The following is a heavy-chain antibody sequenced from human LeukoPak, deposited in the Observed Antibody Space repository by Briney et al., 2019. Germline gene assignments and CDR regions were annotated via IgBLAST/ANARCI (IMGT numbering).Heavy chain of an antibody. J-gene: IGHJ3*02. V-gene: IGHV4-34*01. Sequence: PSETLSLTCAVYGGSFSGYYWSWVRQPPGKGLEWIGEINHSGSTNYNPSLKSRVTISVDTSKNQFSLKLSSVTAADTAVYYCARQAPSSYSSSWYGAFDIRGQGTMVTVSS. CDR3: ARQAPSSYSSSWYGAFDI. CDR1: GGSFSGYY. D-gene: IGHD6-13*01. CDR2: INHSGST.